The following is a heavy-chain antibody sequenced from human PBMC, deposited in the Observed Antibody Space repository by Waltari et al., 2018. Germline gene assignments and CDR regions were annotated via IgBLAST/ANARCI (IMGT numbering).Heavy chain of an antibody. CDR3: VREIIVLVGYSRNWFDP. J-gene: IGHJ5*02. D-gene: IGHD2-8*02. CDR2: IYYSGST. V-gene: IGHV4-39*07. Sequence: QLQLQESGPGLVKPSETLSLSCTVSGDSISTSSSYWGWVRQPPGKGLEWIGTIYYSGSTYYNPSLKSRLTISRDTSKNQFSLKLTSVTAADTAVYYCVREIIVLVGYSRNWFDPWGLGTLVTVSS. CDR1: GDSISTSSSY.